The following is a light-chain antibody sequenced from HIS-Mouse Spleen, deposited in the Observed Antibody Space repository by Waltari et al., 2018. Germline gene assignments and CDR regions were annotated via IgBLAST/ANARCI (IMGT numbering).Light chain of an antibody. CDR1: QSLVHSDGNTY. CDR3: MQGTHWLLT. CDR2: KVS. V-gene: IGKV2-30*02. Sequence: DVVMTQSPLSLPVTLGQPASISCRSSQSLVHSDGNTYLNWFQQRPGQSPRRLIYKVSNRDSGVPDRFSGSGSCTDFTLKISRVEAEDVGVYYCMQGTHWLLTFGGGTKVEIK. J-gene: IGKJ4*01.